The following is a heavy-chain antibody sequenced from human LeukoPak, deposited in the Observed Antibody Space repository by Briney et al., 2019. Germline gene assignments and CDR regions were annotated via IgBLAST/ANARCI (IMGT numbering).Heavy chain of an antibody. J-gene: IGHJ3*02. CDR2: TYYRSKWYT. CDR3: ARFDPQTYDAFDI. D-gene: IGHD3-9*01. V-gene: IGHV6-1*01. CDR1: GDSFSGNSVA. Sequence: SQTLSLTCAISGDSFSGNSVAWTWLRQSPSRGLEWLGSTYYRSKWYTDYAVSVKSLITINPHTSKNQFSLQLNSVTPEDTAVYYCARFDPQTYDAFDIWGQGTMVTVSS.